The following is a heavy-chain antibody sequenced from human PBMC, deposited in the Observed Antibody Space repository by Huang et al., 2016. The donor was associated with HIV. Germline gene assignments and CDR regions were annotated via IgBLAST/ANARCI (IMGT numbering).Heavy chain of an antibody. Sequence: EVELVESGGGLVKPGGSLRLSCAASGFAFSSYGMNWVRQASGKGLEVCACIGSASSYIYYADSVKGRVTIARDNAKSSIYLQLDSLRAEDTAVYYCAYQQWLVGGLNHWGQGTLVVVSS. D-gene: IGHD6-19*01. J-gene: IGHJ5*02. CDR1: GFAFSSYG. CDR3: AYQQWLVGGLNH. CDR2: IGSASSYI. V-gene: IGHV3-21*02.